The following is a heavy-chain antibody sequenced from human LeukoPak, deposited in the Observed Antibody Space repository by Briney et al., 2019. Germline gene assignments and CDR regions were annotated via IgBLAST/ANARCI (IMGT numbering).Heavy chain of an antibody. CDR3: ARDHYFDWLLSTYYMDV. Sequence: GGSLRLSCAASGFTFSSYSMNWVRQAPGKGLEWVSYISSSSSTIYYADSVKGRFTISRDNAKNSLYLQMNSLRAEDTAVYYCARDHYFDWLLSTYYMDVWGKGTTVTVPS. V-gene: IGHV3-48*01. J-gene: IGHJ6*03. D-gene: IGHD3-9*01. CDR1: GFTFSSYS. CDR2: ISSSSSTI.